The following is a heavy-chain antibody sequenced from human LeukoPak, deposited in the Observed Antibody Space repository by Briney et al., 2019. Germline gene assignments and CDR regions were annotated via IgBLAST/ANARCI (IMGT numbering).Heavy chain of an antibody. J-gene: IGHJ4*02. V-gene: IGHV4-39*01. CDR2: IYHSGST. Sequence: PSETLSLTCTVSGGSIDRRSYYWDWIRQAPGKGLEWIGTIYHSGSTEYNPSLKSRVAIFVDTSKNQFSLILHSVAAADTAVYYCARRSEFDNTHYHYFDYWGQGALVTVSS. CDR1: GGSIDRRSYY. D-gene: IGHD2-15*01. CDR3: ARRSEFDNTHYHYFDY.